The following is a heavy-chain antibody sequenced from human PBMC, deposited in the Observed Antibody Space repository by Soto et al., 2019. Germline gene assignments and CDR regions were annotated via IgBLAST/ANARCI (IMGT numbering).Heavy chain of an antibody. CDR3: LRRIAVAGTDAFDI. V-gene: IGHV3-30-3*01. CDR1: GFTFSSYA. CDR2: ISYDGSNK. J-gene: IGHJ3*02. Sequence: GGSLRLSCAASGFTFSSYAMSWVRQAPGKGLEWVAVISYDGSNKFYGDSVKGRFTISRDNSKNTVSLQMNSLRAEDTALYYCLRRIAVAGTDAFDIWGRGTMVTVSS. D-gene: IGHD6-19*01.